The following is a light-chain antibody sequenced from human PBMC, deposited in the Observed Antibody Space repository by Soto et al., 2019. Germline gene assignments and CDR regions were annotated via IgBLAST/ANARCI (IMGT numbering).Light chain of an antibody. Sequence: QSVLTQPASVSGPPGQSITISCTGTNSDLGTYNIVSWYQQHPGKAPKLIIYEGIKRPSGISDRFSGSRSGNTAYLTISGLQAEDEAVYHCCSYIGRTAPVHFGGGTKVTVL. CDR3: CSYIGRTAPVH. J-gene: IGLJ2*01. V-gene: IGLV2-23*01. CDR2: EGI. CDR1: NSDLGTYNI.